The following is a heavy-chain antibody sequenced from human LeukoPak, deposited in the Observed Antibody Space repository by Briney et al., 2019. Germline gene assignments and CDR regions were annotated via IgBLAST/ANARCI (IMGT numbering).Heavy chain of an antibody. CDR3: ARRLVGASYFDY. V-gene: IGHV1-69*13. J-gene: IGHJ4*02. D-gene: IGHD1-26*01. CDR2: IIPIFGTA. CDR1: GGTFSSYA. Sequence: ASVKVSCKASGGTFSSYAISWVRQAPGQGLEWMGGIIPIFGTANYAQKFQGRVTITADESTSTAYMELSSLRSEDTAVYYCARRLVGASYFDYWGQGTLVTVFS.